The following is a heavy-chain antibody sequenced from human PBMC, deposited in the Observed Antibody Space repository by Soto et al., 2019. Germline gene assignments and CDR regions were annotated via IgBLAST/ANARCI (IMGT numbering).Heavy chain of an antibody. CDR1: GFTFSSYS. V-gene: IGHV3-21*01. Sequence: EVQLVESGGGLVKPGGSLSLSCAASGFTFSSYSMNWVRQAPGKGLEWVSSISSSSSYIYYADSVKGRFTISRDNAKNSLYLQMNSLRAEDTAVYYCARQSYSSSWTVLRVYYYYMYVWGKGTTVTVSS. J-gene: IGHJ6*03. D-gene: IGHD6-13*01. CDR3: ARQSYSSSWTVLRVYYYYMYV. CDR2: ISSSSSYI.